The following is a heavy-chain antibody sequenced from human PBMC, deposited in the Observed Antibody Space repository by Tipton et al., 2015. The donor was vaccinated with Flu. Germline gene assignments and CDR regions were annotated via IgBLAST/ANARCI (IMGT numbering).Heavy chain of an antibody. D-gene: IGHD1-7*01. J-gene: IGHJ4*02. Sequence: QMQLVQSGAEVKKPGASVKVSCKASGYTLSAYYMHWVRQAPGQGLEWMGWINLGGGDTNYAPRFQGRVTMTRDTSISTAYMELRSLTSDDTAVYYCTRRAGTNGYDYWGQGTLVTVSS. CDR2: INLGGGDT. CDR1: GYTLSAYY. V-gene: IGHV1-2*02. CDR3: TRRAGTNGYDY.